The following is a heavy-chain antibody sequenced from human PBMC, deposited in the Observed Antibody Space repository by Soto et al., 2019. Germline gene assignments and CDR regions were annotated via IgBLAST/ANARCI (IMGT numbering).Heavy chain of an antibody. CDR1: GFTFGNFG. V-gene: IGHV3-30*03. CDR3: ARGCSGGTYCFYFDF. Sequence: QVQLVESGGGVVQPGGSPRLSCVASGFTFGNFGIHWVRQAPGKGLQWVAGISNDGSDKDYADSVKGRFTISRDNSKNTLYLQMNSLRIEDTAVFYCARGCSGGTYCFYFDFWGQGILVTVSS. J-gene: IGHJ4*02. CDR2: ISNDGSDK. D-gene: IGHD6-13*01.